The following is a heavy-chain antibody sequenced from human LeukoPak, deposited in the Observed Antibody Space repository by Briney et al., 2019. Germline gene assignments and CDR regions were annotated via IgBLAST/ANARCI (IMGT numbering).Heavy chain of an antibody. D-gene: IGHD6-19*01. CDR1: GLTFSSYA. Sequence: GGSLRLSCAASGLTFSSYAMHWVRQAPGKGLEWVAVISYDGSSKYYADSVKGRFTISRDNSKNTLYLQMNSLRAEDTAVYYCARDPTAGSGWFGRGYFDYWGQGTLVTVSS. CDR2: ISYDGSSK. V-gene: IGHV3-30*04. CDR3: ARDPTAGSGWFGRGYFDY. J-gene: IGHJ4*02.